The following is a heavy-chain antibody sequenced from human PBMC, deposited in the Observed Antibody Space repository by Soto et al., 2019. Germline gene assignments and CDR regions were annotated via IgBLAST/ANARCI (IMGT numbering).Heavy chain of an antibody. Sequence: EVQLVESGGGLVRPGGSLRLSCAASGFTVSHNYMSWVRQAPGKGLEWVSVIYTSGGTFYADSVKGRFTISRDNSTNTLYLQMNNLRAEDTAVYYCARDIPRIVGASADYYFDSWGQGTLVTVSS. CDR2: IYTSGGT. CDR3: ARDIPRIVGASADYYFDS. J-gene: IGHJ4*02. V-gene: IGHV3-66*01. D-gene: IGHD1-26*01. CDR1: GFTVSHNY.